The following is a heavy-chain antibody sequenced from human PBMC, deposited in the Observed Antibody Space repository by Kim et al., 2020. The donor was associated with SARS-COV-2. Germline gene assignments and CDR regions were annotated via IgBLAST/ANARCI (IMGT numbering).Heavy chain of an antibody. J-gene: IGHJ1*01. CDR2: IYYSGST. Sequence: SETLSLTCTVSGGSISSYYWSWIRQPPGKGLEWIGYIYYSGSTNYNPSLKSRVTISVDTSKNQFSLKLSSVTAADTAVYYCARQGSSWYSEYFQHWGQGT. V-gene: IGHV4-59*08. CDR3: ARQGSSWYSEYFQH. CDR1: GGSISSYY. D-gene: IGHD6-13*01.